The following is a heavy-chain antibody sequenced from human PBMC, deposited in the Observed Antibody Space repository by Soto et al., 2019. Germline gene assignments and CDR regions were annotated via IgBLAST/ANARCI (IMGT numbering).Heavy chain of an antibody. D-gene: IGHD2-2*01. V-gene: IGHV3-21*01. Sequence: GGSLRLSCAASGFTFSSYSMNWVRQAPGKGLEWVSSISSSSSYIYYADSVKGRFTISRDNAKNSLYLKMNSLRAEDTAVYYCARDADRYCSSTSCYEGAYYMDVWGKGTTVTVSS. CDR1: GFTFSSYS. J-gene: IGHJ6*03. CDR2: ISSSSSYI. CDR3: ARDADRYCSSTSCYEGAYYMDV.